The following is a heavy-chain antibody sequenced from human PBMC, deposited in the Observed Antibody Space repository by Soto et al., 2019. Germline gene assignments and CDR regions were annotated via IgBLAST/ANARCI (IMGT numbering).Heavy chain of an antibody. Sequence: QVQLQESGPGLVKPSETLSLTCTVSGASISTYYWSWIRQPPGKGLEWIGYIYYSGDTNNNPALKSRVTISIDTSKTQFPLKLSSVTAAGTAVYYCPRRIEEDSSRYNWYFDLWCRGTLVTVSS. CDR1: GASISTYY. CDR3: PRRIEEDSSRYNWYFDL. V-gene: IGHV4-59*08. D-gene: IGHD3-22*01. J-gene: IGHJ2*01. CDR2: IYYSGDT.